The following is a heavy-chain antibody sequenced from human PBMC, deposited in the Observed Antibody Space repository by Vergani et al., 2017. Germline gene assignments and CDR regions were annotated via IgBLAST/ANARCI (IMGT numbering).Heavy chain of an antibody. D-gene: IGHD3-10*01. V-gene: IGHV3-66*02. J-gene: IGHJ5*02. CDR2: IYSGDEK. CDR3: ARGNYYGSGTYVDP. CDR1: GSTVSGNY. Sequence: ELQLVESGGGLVQPGGSLRLSCAASGSTVSGNYMTWVRQAPGKGLEWVSHIYSGDEKYYGDSVKGRVTISRDTSKNTLHRQINNLRVEDTAVYYCARGNYYGSGTYVDPWGQGTLVTVSS.